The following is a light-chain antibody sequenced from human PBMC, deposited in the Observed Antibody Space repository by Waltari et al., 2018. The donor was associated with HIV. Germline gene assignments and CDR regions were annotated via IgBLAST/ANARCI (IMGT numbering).Light chain of an antibody. CDR2: GNS. Sequence: QSVLTQPPSVSGAPGQRVTIPCTGSSSNIGAPSDVHWYQQFPGTAPKLLIYGNSNRASGVTDRVSGSRYGTCASLAISGLQAEDEAHYYCQSFDSSLGGWVFGGGTKLTVL. CDR1: SSNIGAPSD. CDR3: QSFDSSLGGWV. V-gene: IGLV1-40*01. J-gene: IGLJ3*02.